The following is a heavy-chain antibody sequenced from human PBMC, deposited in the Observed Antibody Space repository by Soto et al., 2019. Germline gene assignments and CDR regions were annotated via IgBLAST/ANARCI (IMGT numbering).Heavy chain of an antibody. V-gene: IGHV3-9*01. J-gene: IGHJ4*02. CDR2: ISWNSGSI. D-gene: IGHD6-19*01. CDR3: AKDIGIAVAHWLFDY. CDR1: GFTFDDYA. Sequence: GGSPRLSCAASGFTFDDYAMHWVRQAPGKGLEWVSGISWNSGSIGYADSVKGRFTISRDNAKNSLYLQMNSLRAEDTALYYCAKDIGIAVAHWLFDYWGQGTLVTVSS.